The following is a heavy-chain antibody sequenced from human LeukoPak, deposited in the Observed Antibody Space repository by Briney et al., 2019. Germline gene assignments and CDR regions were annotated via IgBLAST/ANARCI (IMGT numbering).Heavy chain of an antibody. CDR3: ARRSRIAAHPSYYYSMDV. J-gene: IGHJ6*04. D-gene: IGHD6-6*01. CDR2: IYPGDSDT. V-gene: IGHV5-51*01. CDR1: GYSFTSYW. Sequence: GESLKISCKGSGYSFTSYWIGWVRQMPGKGLEWMGIIYPGDSDTRYSPSFQGQVTISADKSISTAYLQWSSLKASDTAMYYCARRSRIAAHPSYYYSMDVWGKGTTVTVSS.